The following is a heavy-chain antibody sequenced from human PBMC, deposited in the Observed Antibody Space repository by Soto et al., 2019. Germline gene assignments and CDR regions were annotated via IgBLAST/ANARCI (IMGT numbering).Heavy chain of an antibody. CDR3: AKRLSTHYARSGGYY. D-gene: IGHD3-10*01. Sequence: PGGSLRLSCAASGFTFSSYAMSWVRQAPGKGLEWVSAISGSGGSTYYADSVKGRFTISRDNSKNTLYLQMNSLRAEDTAVYYFAKRLSTHYARSGGYYGGLGPLGIVSA. V-gene: IGHV3-23*01. CDR2: ISGSGGST. CDR1: GFTFSSYA. J-gene: IGHJ4*02.